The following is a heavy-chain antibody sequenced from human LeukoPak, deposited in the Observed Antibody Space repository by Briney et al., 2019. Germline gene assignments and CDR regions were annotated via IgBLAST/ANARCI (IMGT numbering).Heavy chain of an antibody. J-gene: IGHJ3*02. CDR1: GFTFSTYW. Sequence: GGSLRLSCAASGFTFSTYWMTWVRQAPGKGLDWVANIRQDGSEKYYVDSVEGRFTISRDNAKKSLFLQMNSLRAEDTAVYYCARDMRGDGFDIWGQGTMVTVSS. CDR3: ARDMRGDGFDI. CDR2: IRQDGSEK. V-gene: IGHV3-7*04. D-gene: IGHD2-2*01.